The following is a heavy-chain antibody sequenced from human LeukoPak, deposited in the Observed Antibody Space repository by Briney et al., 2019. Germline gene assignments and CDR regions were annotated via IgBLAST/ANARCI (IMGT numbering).Heavy chain of an antibody. V-gene: IGHV1-18*01. CDR2: ISAYNGNT. J-gene: IGHJ4*02. D-gene: IGHD3-10*01. CDR1: GYTFTNYA. Sequence: GASVKVSCKASGYTFTNYAMHWVRQAPGQRLEWMGWISAYNGNTNYAQKLQGRVTMTADTSTSTAYMELRSLRSDDTAVYYCARVFTMVRGVIITGADYWGQGTLVTVSS. CDR3: ARVFTMVRGVIITGADY.